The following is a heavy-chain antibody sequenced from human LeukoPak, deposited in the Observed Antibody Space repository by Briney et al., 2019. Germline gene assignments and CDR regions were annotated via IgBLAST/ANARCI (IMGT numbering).Heavy chain of an antibody. D-gene: IGHD3-9*01. V-gene: IGHV4-38-2*02. CDR3: ASLRITINAFDI. J-gene: IGHJ3*02. CDR1: GYSISSGYF. Sequence: PSETLSLTCTVSGYSISSGYFWGWIRQPPGKGLQWIGSIYHSGSTYYNPSLKSRVTISVDTSKNQFSLKLSSVTAADTAVYYCASLRITINAFDIWGQGTMVTVSS. CDR2: IYHSGST.